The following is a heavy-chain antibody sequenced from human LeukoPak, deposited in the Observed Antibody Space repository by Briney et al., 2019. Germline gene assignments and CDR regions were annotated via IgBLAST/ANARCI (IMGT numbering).Heavy chain of an antibody. CDR2: ISSSGSTI. CDR3: AELGITMIGGV. D-gene: IGHD3-10*02. CDR1: GFTVSGDY. J-gene: IGHJ6*04. Sequence: PGGSLRLSCAVSGFTVSGDYMNWVRQAPGKGLEWVSYISSSGSTIYYADSVKGRFTISRDNAKNSLYLQMNSLRPEDAAVYYCAELGITMIGGVWGKGTTVTISS. V-gene: IGHV3-11*04.